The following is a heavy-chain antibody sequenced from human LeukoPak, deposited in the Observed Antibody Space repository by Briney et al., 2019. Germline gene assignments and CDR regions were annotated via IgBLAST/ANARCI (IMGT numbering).Heavy chain of an antibody. CDR2: ISGSGGST. CDR3: AKPRRGYSYRDAFDI. Sequence: SGGSLRLSCAASGFTFSSYWMSWVRQAPGKGLEWVSAISGSGGSTYYADSVKGRFTISRDNSKNTLCLQMNSLRAEDTAVYYCAKPRRGYSYRDAFDIWGQGTIVTVSS. CDR1: GFTFSSYW. D-gene: IGHD5-18*01. J-gene: IGHJ3*02. V-gene: IGHV3-23*01.